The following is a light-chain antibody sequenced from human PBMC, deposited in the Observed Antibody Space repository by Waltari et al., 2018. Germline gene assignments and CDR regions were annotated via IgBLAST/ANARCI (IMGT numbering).Light chain of an antibody. Sequence: DTQMTQSPSTLSASVGDRVTITCRASRSISSSLAWYQQKPGRAPRLLIYDASTLESGVPLRFSGSGSGTEFTLTISKLQPDDFATYFCQHYSPYSWTFGQGTKVEIK. CDR3: QHYSPYSWT. CDR2: DAS. CDR1: RSISSS. V-gene: IGKV1-5*01. J-gene: IGKJ1*01.